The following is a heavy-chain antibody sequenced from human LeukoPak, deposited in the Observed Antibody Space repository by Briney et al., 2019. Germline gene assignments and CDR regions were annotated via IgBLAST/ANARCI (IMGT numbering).Heavy chain of an antibody. Sequence: GGSLRLSCAASGFTFDDYAMHWVRQAPGKGLEWVTGISWNSGSIGYADSVKGRFTISRDNAKNSLYLQMNSLRAEDTALYCCAKATTVTIVAAFDIWGQGTMVTVSS. CDR3: AKATTVTIVAAFDI. CDR2: ISWNSGSI. CDR1: GFTFDDYA. D-gene: IGHD4-17*01. J-gene: IGHJ3*02. V-gene: IGHV3-9*01.